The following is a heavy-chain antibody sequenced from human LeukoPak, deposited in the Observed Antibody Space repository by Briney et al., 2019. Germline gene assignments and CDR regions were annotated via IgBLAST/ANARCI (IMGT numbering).Heavy chain of an antibody. V-gene: IGHV1-8*01. CDR1: GYTFTSYD. J-gene: IGHJ6*03. D-gene: IGHD3-3*01. Sequence: ASVKVSCKASGYTFTSYDINWVRQATGQGLEWMGWMNPNSGNTGYAHKFQSRVTITRNTSITTAYVDLHSMRSEDKAPDYCSRVTGYYDFWGGYYNYYYYMDVWGKGTTVTVSS. CDR2: MNPNSGNT. CDR3: SRVTGYYDFWGGYYNYYYYMDV.